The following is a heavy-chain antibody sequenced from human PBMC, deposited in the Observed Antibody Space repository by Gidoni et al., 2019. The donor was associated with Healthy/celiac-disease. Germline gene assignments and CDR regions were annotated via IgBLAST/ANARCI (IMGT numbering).Heavy chain of an antibody. Sequence: QVQQQQWGAGRLRPSETLSLTCAVSGGSFSGYYWSCIRQPPGKGLEWIGEINHSVSTNSNPSLKSRVTISVDTSKNQFSLKLSSVTAADTAGYYCARGQWLVPKDWGQGTLVTVSS. J-gene: IGHJ4*02. D-gene: IGHD6-19*01. V-gene: IGHV4-34*01. CDR1: GGSFSGYY. CDR3: ARGQWLVPKD. CDR2: INHSVST.